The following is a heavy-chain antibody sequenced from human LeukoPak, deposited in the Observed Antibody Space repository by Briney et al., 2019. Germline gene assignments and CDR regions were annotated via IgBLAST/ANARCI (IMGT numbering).Heavy chain of an antibody. V-gene: IGHV1-18*01. CDR3: ASWPLGIAAAANAFDI. CDR2: ISAYNGNT. D-gene: IGHD6-13*01. J-gene: IGHJ3*02. Sequence: ASVKVSCKASGYTFTSYGISWVRQAPGQGLEWMGWISAYNGNTNYVQKLQGRVTMTTDTSTSTAYMELRSLRSDDTAVYYCASWPLGIAAAANAFDIWGQGTMVTVSS. CDR1: GYTFTSYG.